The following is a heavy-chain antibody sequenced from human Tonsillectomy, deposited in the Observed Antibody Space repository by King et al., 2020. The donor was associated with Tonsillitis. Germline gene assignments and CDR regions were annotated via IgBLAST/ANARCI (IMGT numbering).Heavy chain of an antibody. CDR2: IKRKTDGGTT. CDR3: TTDPPLYSVDTAVDH. CDR1: GFTFSKAW. V-gene: IGHV3-15*01. D-gene: IGHD5-18*01. Sequence: VQLVESGGGLVKPGGSLRLSCAASGFTFSKAWMSWVRQAPGKGLEWGGRIKRKTDGGTTDYAAPVKGRFTISTNESKNTLYLQTNSLKTDDTAVYYCTTDPPLYSVDTAVDHWGQGTLVTVSS. J-gene: IGHJ4*02.